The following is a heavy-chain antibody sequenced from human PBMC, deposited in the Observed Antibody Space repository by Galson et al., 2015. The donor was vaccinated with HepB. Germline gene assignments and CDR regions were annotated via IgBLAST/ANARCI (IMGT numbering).Heavy chain of an antibody. J-gene: IGHJ4*02. V-gene: IGHV6-1*01. CDR1: GDSVSSRTAS. Sequence: AISGDSVSSRTASWNWIRQSPSRGLEWLGRTYYRSQWYSEYSASVRGRMTISPDTSENQFSLHLSSVTPEDTAIYFCARAWTSRPSTRQTDHFDFCGQGALVTVSS. CDR2: TYYRSQWYS. D-gene: IGHD1-1*01. CDR3: ARAWTSRPSTRQTDHFDF.